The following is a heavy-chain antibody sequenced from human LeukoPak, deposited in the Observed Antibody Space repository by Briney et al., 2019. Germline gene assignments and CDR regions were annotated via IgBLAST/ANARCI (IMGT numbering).Heavy chain of an antibody. CDR2: IIPIFGTA. CDR1: GGTFSSYG. J-gene: IGHJ4*02. D-gene: IGHD5-12*01. V-gene: IGHV1-69*06. CDR3: ARDYSGYPGGATGY. Sequence: SVKVSCKASGGTFSSYGISWVRQAPGQGLEWMGRIIPIFGTANYAQKFQGRVTITADKSTSTAYMELSSLRSEDTAVYYCARDYSGYPGGATGYWGQGTLVTVSS.